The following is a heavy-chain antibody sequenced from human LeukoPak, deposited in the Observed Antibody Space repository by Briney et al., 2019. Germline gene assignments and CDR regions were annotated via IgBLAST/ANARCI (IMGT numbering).Heavy chain of an antibody. V-gene: IGHV4-38-2*01. CDR3: ARVYCSSTSCYTLSWYFDL. D-gene: IGHD2-2*02. Sequence: SETLSLTCAVSGYSISGGYYWGWIRQPPGKGLEWIGSIYLTGSTSYNPSLKSRVTISVDTSKNQFSLKLSSVTAADTAVYYCARVYCSSTSCYTLSWYFDLWGRGTLVTVSS. CDR1: GYSISGGYY. J-gene: IGHJ2*01. CDR2: IYLTGST.